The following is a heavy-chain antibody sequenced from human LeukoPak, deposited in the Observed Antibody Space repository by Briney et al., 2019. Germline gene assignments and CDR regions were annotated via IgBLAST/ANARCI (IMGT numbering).Heavy chain of an antibody. CDR2: ISYDGSNK. V-gene: IGHV3-30-3*01. CDR1: GFTFSSYA. D-gene: IGHD1-26*01. CDR3: ARDPYSGSPSSMGY. Sequence: GGSLRLSCAASGFTFSSYAMHWVRQAPGKGLEWVAVISYDGSNKYYADSVKGRFTISRDNSKNTLYLQMSSLRAEDTAVYYCARDPYSGSPSSMGYWGQGTLVTVSS. J-gene: IGHJ4*02.